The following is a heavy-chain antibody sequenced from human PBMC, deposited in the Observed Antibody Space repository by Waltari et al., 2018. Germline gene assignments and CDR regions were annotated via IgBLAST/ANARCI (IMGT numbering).Heavy chain of an antibody. CDR1: GYSIRSGSY. V-gene: IGHV4-38-2*01. D-gene: IGHD3-16*01. J-gene: IGHJ6*02. Sequence: QVQLQESGPGLVKPSETLSLTCAVSGYSIRSGSYWGWIGQPPGKGVELIGSLYHSGSTYYNPSLKNRVTISVNTSKNQFSLKLIPVTAAETAVYYCARSPYVLTTPPYYYYYGMDVWGQGTTVTVSS. CDR3: ARSPYVLTTPPYYYYYGMDV. CDR2: LYHSGST.